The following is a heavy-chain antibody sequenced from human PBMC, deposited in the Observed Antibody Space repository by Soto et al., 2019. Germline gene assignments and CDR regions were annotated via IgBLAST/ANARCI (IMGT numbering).Heavy chain of an antibody. CDR1: GYTFTDHY. Sequence: ASVNVSCKASGYTFTDHYITWVRQAPGHAPEYMGWIHPNSGGTKYVQRFQGRVTMTRDTSISTSYMELRRLTSDDTAVYYCALDLAGRSWCGFDPWG. V-gene: IGHV1-2*02. CDR2: IHPNSGGT. CDR3: ALDLAGRSWCGFDP. J-gene: IGHJ5*02. D-gene: IGHD3-3*01.